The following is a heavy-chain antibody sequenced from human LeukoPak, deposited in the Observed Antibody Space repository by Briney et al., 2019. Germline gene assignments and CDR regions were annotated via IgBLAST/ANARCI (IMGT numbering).Heavy chain of an antibody. D-gene: IGHD6-19*01. J-gene: IGHJ4*02. CDR2: IYYSGST. CDR3: ARTSSGWLFDY. Sequence: SETLSLTCTVSGGSISSGYYYWSWIRQHPGKGLEWIGYIYYSGSTYYNPSLKSRVTISVDTSKNQFSLKLSSVTAADTAVYYCARTSSGWLFDYWGQGTLVTVSS. V-gene: IGHV4-31*03. CDR1: GGSISSGYYY.